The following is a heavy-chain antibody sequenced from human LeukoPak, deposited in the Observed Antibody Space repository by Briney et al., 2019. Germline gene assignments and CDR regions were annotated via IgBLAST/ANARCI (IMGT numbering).Heavy chain of an antibody. CDR1: GGSFSGYY. D-gene: IGHD1-26*01. Sequence: PSETLSLTCAVYGGSFSGYYWSWIRQPPGKGLEWVGEINHSGSTNYNPSFKSRVTISVDTSKNQFSLKLSSVTAADTAVYYCARLVGAATDPFDYWGQGTLVTVSS. J-gene: IGHJ4*02. CDR2: INHSGST. CDR3: ARLVGAATDPFDY. V-gene: IGHV4-34*01.